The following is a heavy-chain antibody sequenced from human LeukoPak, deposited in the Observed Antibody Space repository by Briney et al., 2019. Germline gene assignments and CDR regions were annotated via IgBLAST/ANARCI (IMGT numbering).Heavy chain of an antibody. D-gene: IGHD3-3*01. V-gene: IGHV4-4*07. CDR2: IYTSGST. J-gene: IGHJ5*02. CDR3: ARGLNCDFWSGYNAGNWFDP. Sequence: KTSETLSLTCTVSGGSISSYYWSWIRQPAGKGLEWIGRIYTSGSTNYNPSLKSRVTMSVDTSKNQFSLKLSSATAADTAVYYCARGLNCDFWSGYNAGNWFDPWGQGTLVTVSS. CDR1: GGSISSYY.